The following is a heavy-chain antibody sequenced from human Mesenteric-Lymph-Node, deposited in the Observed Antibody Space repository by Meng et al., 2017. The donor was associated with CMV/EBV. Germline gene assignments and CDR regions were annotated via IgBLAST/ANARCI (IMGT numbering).Heavy chain of an antibody. J-gene: IGHJ6*02. V-gene: IGHV3-30*02. D-gene: IGHD3-22*01. CDR1: GFTFSSYG. CDR3: AKDYDTSGYYSTYYYYGMDV. CDR2: IRYDGSNK. Sequence: GESLKISCAASGFTFSSYGMHWVRQAPGKGLEWVAFIRYDGSNKYYADSVKGRFTISRDNSKNTLYLQMNSLRAEDTTVYYCAKDYDTSGYYSTYYYYGMDVWGQGTTVTVSS.